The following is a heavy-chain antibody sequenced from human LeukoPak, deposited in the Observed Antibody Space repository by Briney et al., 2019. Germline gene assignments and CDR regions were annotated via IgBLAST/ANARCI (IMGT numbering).Heavy chain of an antibody. J-gene: IGHJ4*02. D-gene: IGHD3-10*01. CDR1: GFTFSSYA. V-gene: IGHV3-23*01. CDR2: IRGSGGST. Sequence: PGGSLRLSCAASGFTFSSYAMSWVRQAPGKGLEWVSAIRGSGGSTYYADSVKGRFTISRDNSKNTLYLQMNSLRAEDTAVYYCAKDFEFGEYYFDYWGQGTLVTVSS. CDR3: AKDFEFGEYYFDY.